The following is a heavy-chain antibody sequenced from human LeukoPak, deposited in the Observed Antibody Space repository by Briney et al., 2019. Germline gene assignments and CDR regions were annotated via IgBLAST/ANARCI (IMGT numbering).Heavy chain of an antibody. Sequence: PSETLSLTCTVSGGSISSSNYYWGWIRQPPGKGLEWIGSISYRGNTYYNPSLKSRVTISVDTSKNQFSLKLSSVTAADRAVYYCARGQLALYYYNGMDVWGQGTAVTVSS. CDR1: GGSISSSNYY. CDR3: ARGQLALYYYNGMDV. D-gene: IGHD6-6*01. CDR2: ISYRGNT. J-gene: IGHJ6*02. V-gene: IGHV4-39*01.